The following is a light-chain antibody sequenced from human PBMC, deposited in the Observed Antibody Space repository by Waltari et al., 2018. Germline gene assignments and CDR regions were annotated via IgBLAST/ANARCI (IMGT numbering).Light chain of an antibody. Sequence: DIKMTQSPSSLSASVGGRVTIACRASQGISNYLAWYQQKPGKVPKLLIYAATTWQSGVPSRFSGSGSGTDFTLTISSLQPEDVATYYCQKYNSAPWTFGQGTKVEIK. CDR3: QKYNSAPWT. CDR1: QGISNY. CDR2: AAT. V-gene: IGKV1-27*01. J-gene: IGKJ1*01.